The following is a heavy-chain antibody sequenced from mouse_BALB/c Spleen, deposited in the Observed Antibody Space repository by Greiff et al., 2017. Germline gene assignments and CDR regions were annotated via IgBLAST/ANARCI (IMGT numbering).Heavy chain of an antibody. CDR3: TFYYYGSSWFAY. V-gene: IGHV1-9*01. CDR1: GYTFSSYW. CDR2: ILPGSGST. Sequence: QVQLQQSGAELMKPGASVKISCKATGYTFSSYWIEWVKQRPGHGLEWIGEILPGSGSTNYDEKFKSKATLTVDTSSSTAYMQLSSLTSEDSAVYYCTFYYYGSSWFAYWGQGTLVTVSA. D-gene: IGHD1-1*01. J-gene: IGHJ3*01.